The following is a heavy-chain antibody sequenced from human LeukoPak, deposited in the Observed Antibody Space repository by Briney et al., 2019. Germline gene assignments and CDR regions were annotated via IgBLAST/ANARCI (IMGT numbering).Heavy chain of an antibody. D-gene: IGHD6-19*01. V-gene: IGHV1-46*01. Sequence: ASVKVSCKTSGYTFSRYYIHWVRQAPGQGLEWMGIINTSGATTRHGQKFKGRVTATRDTSTSTVYMEMSSLNSEDTAVYYCARGLESSGWYGMDVWGQGTTIIVSS. CDR3: ARGLESSGWYGMDV. CDR2: INTSGATT. J-gene: IGHJ6*02. CDR1: GYTFSRYY.